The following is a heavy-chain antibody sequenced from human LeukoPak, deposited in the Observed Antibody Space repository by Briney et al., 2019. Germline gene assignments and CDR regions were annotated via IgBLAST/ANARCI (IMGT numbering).Heavy chain of an antibody. CDR2: IYHSGST. Sequence: SETLSLTCAVSGYSISSGYYWGWIRQPPGKGLEWIGSIYHSGSTYYNPSLKSRVTISVDTSKNQFSLKLSPVTAADTAVYYCARSLGDYYYYYYMDVWGKGTTVTVSS. D-gene: IGHD2-21*02. CDR1: GYSISSGYY. V-gene: IGHV4-38-2*01. CDR3: ARSLGDYYYYYYMDV. J-gene: IGHJ6*03.